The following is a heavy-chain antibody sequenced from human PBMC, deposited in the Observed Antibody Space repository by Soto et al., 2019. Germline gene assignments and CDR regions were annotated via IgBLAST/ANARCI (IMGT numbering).Heavy chain of an antibody. CDR3: ARDTRYCSGGSCYSDY. D-gene: IGHD2-15*01. CDR2: IIPIFGTA. CDR1: GGTFSSYA. Sequence: PSVKVSCKASGGTFSSYAISWVRQAPGQGLEWMGGIIPIFGTANYAQKFQGRVTITADESTSTAYMELSSLRSEDTAVYYCARDTRYCSGGSCYSDYWGQGTLVTVSS. V-gene: IGHV1-69*13. J-gene: IGHJ4*02.